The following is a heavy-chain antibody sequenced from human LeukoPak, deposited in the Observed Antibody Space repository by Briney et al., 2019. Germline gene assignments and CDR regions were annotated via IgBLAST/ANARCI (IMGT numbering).Heavy chain of an antibody. CDR2: IIPNSGGT. Sequence: ASVKVSCKASGGTFSSYAISWVRQAPGQGLEWMGGIIPNSGGTNYAQKFQGRVTMTRDTSISTAYMELSRLRSDDTAVYYCARGRLQWLEPPFDYWGQGTLVTVSS. J-gene: IGHJ4*02. CDR3: ARGRLQWLEPPFDY. D-gene: IGHD6-19*01. V-gene: IGHV1-2*02. CDR1: GGTFSSYA.